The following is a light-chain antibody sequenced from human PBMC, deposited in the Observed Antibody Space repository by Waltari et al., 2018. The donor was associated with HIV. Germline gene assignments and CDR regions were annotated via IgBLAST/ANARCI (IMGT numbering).Light chain of an antibody. CDR3: SSYTSSTTVL. Sequence: QSALTQPASVSGSPGQSITISCTGTSGDVGTYNSVSWYQQHPGKGPRLIIYEVLKRPSGVSNRFSGSKSGNTASLTISALQAEDEADYYCSSYTSSTTVLFGGGTKLTVL. J-gene: IGLJ2*01. CDR2: EVL. CDR1: SGDVGTYNS. V-gene: IGLV2-14*01.